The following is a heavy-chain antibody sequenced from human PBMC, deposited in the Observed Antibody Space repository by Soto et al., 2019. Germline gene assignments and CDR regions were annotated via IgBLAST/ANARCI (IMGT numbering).Heavy chain of an antibody. Sequence: ASVKVSFKASGYTFTGYYMHWVRQAPGQGLEWMGWINPNSGGTNYAQKFQGWVTMTRDTSISTAYMELSRLRSDDTAVYYCARGQLSYDYVWGSYRNYYYYYGMDVWGQGTTVTVSS. D-gene: IGHD3-16*02. CDR3: ARGQLSYDYVWGSYRNYYYYYGMDV. V-gene: IGHV1-2*04. CDR2: INPNSGGT. J-gene: IGHJ6*02. CDR1: GYTFTGYY.